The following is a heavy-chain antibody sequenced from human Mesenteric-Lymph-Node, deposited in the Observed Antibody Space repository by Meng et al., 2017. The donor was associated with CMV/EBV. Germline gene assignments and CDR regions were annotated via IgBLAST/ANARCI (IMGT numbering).Heavy chain of an antibody. Sequence: GGSLRLSCAASGFTFSSYSMNWVRQAPGKGLEWVSSISSSSSYIYYADSVKSRFTISRDNAKNSLYLQMNSLRAEDTAVYYCAREDSSGYYYGRDAFDIWGQGTMVTVSS. V-gene: IGHV3-21*01. J-gene: IGHJ3*02. CDR2: ISSSSSYI. CDR3: AREDSSGYYYGRDAFDI. CDR1: GFTFSSYS. D-gene: IGHD3-22*01.